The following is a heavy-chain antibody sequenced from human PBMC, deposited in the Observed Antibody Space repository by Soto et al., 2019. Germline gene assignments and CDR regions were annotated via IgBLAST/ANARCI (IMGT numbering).Heavy chain of an antibody. J-gene: IGHJ4*02. CDR3: ARTNYYGNNWYFPK. CDR2: IHYSGNT. D-gene: IGHD6-13*01. Sequence: SETLSLTCTVSGASLSPYYWSWIRQAPGKGLEWIGYIHYSGNTKYNPSLESRVTILVDTSKNEFSLKLTSVTAADTASYFCARTNYYGNNWYFPKWGPGTLVTVSS. CDR1: GASLSPYY. V-gene: IGHV4-59*08.